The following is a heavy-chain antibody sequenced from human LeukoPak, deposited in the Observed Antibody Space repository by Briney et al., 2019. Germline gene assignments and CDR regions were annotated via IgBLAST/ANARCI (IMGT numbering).Heavy chain of an antibody. CDR2: ISGGGAVT. J-gene: IGHJ4*02. Sequence: GGSLRLSCAASGFTFSSYAMSWVRQAPGKGLEWVSSISGGGAVTYYADSVKGRFTISRDNSKNTVYLQMNSLRAEDTAVYYCARLGDGYAYWGQGTLVTVSS. CDR3: ARLGDGYAY. V-gene: IGHV3-23*01. D-gene: IGHD5-18*01. CDR1: GFTFSSYA.